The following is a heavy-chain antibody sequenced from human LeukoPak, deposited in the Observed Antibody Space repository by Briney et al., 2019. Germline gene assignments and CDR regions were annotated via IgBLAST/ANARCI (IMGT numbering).Heavy chain of an antibody. CDR1: GFTFSSYS. CDR3: ASPLSVIAFDI. Sequence: GGSLRLSCAASGFTFSSYSMNWVRQAPGKGLEWVSSISSSSSYIYYADSVKGRFTISRDNAKNSLYLQMNGLRAEDTAVYYCASPLSVIAFDIWGQGTMVTVSS. V-gene: IGHV3-21*01. D-gene: IGHD3-16*02. CDR2: ISSSSSYI. J-gene: IGHJ3*02.